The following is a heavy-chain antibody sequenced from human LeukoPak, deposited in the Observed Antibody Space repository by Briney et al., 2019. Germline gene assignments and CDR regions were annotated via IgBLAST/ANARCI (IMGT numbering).Heavy chain of an antibody. CDR2: IYYSGST. Sequence: SETLSLTCTVSGDSISSRSYYWGWIRQPPGKGLEWIGSIYYSGSTYYNPSLKSRVTISVDTSKNQFSLKLSSVTAADTAVYYCARRETYGEEDWYFDLWGRGTLVTVSS. CDR3: ARRETYGEEDWYFDL. V-gene: IGHV4-39*01. D-gene: IGHD4-17*01. CDR1: GDSISSRSYY. J-gene: IGHJ2*01.